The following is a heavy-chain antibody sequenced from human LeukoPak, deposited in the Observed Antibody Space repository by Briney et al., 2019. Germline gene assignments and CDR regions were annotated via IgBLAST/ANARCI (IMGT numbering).Heavy chain of an antibody. J-gene: IGHJ4*02. CDR3: TSNYCSGGSCYLY. Sequence: GGPLRLSCAPSGLTFSGPVMHWVRQASGKGLEWVGRIRSKANNYATAYVASVKGRFTISRDDSKNTAFLQMNSLKTEDTAVYYCTSNYCSGGSCYLYWGQGNLVTVSS. CDR1: GLTFSGPV. V-gene: IGHV3-73*01. D-gene: IGHD2-15*01. CDR2: IRSKANNYAT.